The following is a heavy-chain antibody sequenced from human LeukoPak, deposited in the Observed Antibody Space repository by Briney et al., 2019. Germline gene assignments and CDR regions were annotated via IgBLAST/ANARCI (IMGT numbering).Heavy chain of an antibody. J-gene: IGHJ4*02. CDR1: GGTFSSYA. V-gene: IGHV1-69*05. D-gene: IGHD3-22*01. CDR2: IIPIFGTA. CDR3: ARAYYYDSSGYYYFDY. Sequence: SVKVSCKASGGTFSSYAISWVRQAPGQGLEWMGGIIPIFGTANYAQKFQGRVTITTDESTSTAYMELSSLRSEDTAVYYCARAYYYDSSGYYYFDYWGQGALVTVSS.